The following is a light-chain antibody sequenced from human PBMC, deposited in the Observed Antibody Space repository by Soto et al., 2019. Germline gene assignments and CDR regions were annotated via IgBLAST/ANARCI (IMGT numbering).Light chain of an antibody. CDR1: QSVLYSSNNRNY. CDR2: WAS. V-gene: IGKV4-1*01. J-gene: IGKJ1*01. Sequence: DIVMTQSPGSLAVSLGERATINCKSSQSVLYSSNNRNYLAWYQQKPGQPPKLLIYWASTRESGVPDRFSGSGSGTDFTLTISSLQAEDVAVYYCQQYYTTPQSFGQGTTVEIK. CDR3: QQYYTTPQS.